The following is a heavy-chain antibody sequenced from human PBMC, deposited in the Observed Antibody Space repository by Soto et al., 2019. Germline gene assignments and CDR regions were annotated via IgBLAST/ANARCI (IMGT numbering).Heavy chain of an antibody. D-gene: IGHD6-19*01. CDR2: ISWDSGSI. CDR3: AKASRAVAGSYYFYGLDV. V-gene: IGHV3-9*01. CDR1: GFTFDDYA. J-gene: IGHJ6*02. Sequence: PGGSLRLSCAASGFTFDDYAMHWVRQAPGKGLEWVPGISWDSGSIGYADSVKGRFTISRDNAKNSLYQQMNSLRAEDTALYYCAKASRAVAGSYYFYGLDVWGQGTTLTVSS.